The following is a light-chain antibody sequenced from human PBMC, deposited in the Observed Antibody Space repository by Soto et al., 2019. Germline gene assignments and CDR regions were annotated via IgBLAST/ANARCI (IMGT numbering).Light chain of an antibody. CDR2: GAS. CDR3: QERNRWPRGT. CDR1: QSVSSN. Sequence: EIVMTQSPATLSVSPGERATLSCRASQSVSSNLAWYQQKPGQAPRLLIYGASTRATGIPARFSGSGSGTEFTLTISSLQSEDFAVYFCQERNRWPRGTFGAGTKVEI. V-gene: IGKV3-15*01. J-gene: IGKJ4*01.